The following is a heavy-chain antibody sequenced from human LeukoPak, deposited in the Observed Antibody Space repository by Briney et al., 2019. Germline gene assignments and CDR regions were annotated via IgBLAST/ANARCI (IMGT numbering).Heavy chain of an antibody. Sequence: PGGSLRLSCAASGFTFSSYAMTWVRQVPGKGLEWVSAISGSADSTFYADSVKGRFTISRDNSRNTLSLQMSSLRAEDTAVYYCARGPNSNWSGLDFWGQGTLLTVSS. D-gene: IGHD6-6*01. CDR3: ARGPNSNWSGLDF. V-gene: IGHV3-23*01. CDR2: ISGSADST. J-gene: IGHJ4*02. CDR1: GFTFSSYA.